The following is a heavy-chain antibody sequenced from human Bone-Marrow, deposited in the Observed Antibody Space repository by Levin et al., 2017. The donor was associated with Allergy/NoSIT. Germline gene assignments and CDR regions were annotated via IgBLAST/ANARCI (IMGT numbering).Heavy chain of an antibody. D-gene: IGHD6-6*01. CDR2: ISSSRSTI. J-gene: IGHJ4*02. V-gene: IGHV3-48*01. CDR1: GFTFSNFG. CDR3: ARGGAARPDY. Sequence: GESLKISCAASGFTFSNFGMNWVRQAPGKGLEWVSYISSSRSTINYADSVKGRFTVSRDNAKNSLYLQMNSLRAEDTAVYYCARGGAARPDYWGQGTLVTVSS.